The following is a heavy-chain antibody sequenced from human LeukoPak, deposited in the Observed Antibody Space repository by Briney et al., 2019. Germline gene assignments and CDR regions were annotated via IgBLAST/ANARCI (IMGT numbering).Heavy chain of an antibody. Sequence: SETLSLTCTVSGGSISGSNCYWSWIRQPPGKGLEWIGYIYYSGSTNYNPSLKSRDTIPVDTSKNQFSLKLSSVTAADTAVYYCARLLPDYAWDYWGQGTLVTVSS. V-gene: IGHV4-61*01. J-gene: IGHJ4*02. CDR2: IYYSGST. D-gene: IGHD4-17*01. CDR1: GGSISGSNCY. CDR3: ARLLPDYAWDY.